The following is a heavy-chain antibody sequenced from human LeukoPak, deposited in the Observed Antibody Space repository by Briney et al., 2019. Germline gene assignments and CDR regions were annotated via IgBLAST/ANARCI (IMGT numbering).Heavy chain of an antibody. CDR3: AREGEGGYSYGSNPHFDY. V-gene: IGHV3-21*01. J-gene: IGHJ4*02. CDR1: GFTFSSYS. D-gene: IGHD5-18*01. Sequence: PGGSLRLSCAASGFTFSSYSMNWVRQAPGKGLEWVSSISSSSSYIYYADSVKGRFTISRDNAKNSLYLQMNSLRAEDTAVYCCAREGEGGYSYGSNPHFDYWGQGTLVTVSS. CDR2: ISSSSSYI.